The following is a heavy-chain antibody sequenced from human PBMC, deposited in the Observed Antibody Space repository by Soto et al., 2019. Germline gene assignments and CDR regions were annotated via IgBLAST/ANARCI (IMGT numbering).Heavy chain of an antibody. CDR3: ARDNGGIAAAGPFDY. Sequence: SVKVSCKASGGTFSSYAISWVRQAPGQGLEWMGGIIPIFGTANYAQKFQGRVTITADESTSTAYMELSSLRSEDTAVYYCARDNGGIAAAGPFDYWGQGTLVTV. D-gene: IGHD6-13*01. V-gene: IGHV1-69*13. J-gene: IGHJ4*02. CDR2: IIPIFGTA. CDR1: GGTFSSYA.